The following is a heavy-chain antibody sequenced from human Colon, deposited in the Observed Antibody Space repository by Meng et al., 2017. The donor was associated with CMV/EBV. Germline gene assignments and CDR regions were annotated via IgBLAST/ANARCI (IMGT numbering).Heavy chain of an antibody. CDR3: ARDLRQGDWRFHYFDS. J-gene: IGHJ4*02. CDR1: GFIISSSY. CDR2: ISNSGMT. Sequence: GGSLRLSCEASGFIISSSYLAWVRQAPGKGLEWVSVISNSGMTDYAESVRGRFAISRDNAKNSLYLQMNSLRAEDTAVYYCARDLRQGDWRFHYFDSWGQGTLVTVSS. V-gene: IGHV3-66*01. D-gene: IGHD2-8*02.